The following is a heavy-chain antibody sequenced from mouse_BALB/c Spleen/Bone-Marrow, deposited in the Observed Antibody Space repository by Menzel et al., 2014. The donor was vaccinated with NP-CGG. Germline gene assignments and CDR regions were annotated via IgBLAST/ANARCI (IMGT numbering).Heavy chain of an antibody. J-gene: IGHJ2*01. CDR1: GSTFSSYG. V-gene: IGHV5-6-3*01. D-gene: IGHD2-4*01. CDR2: INSNGGST. Sequence: EVKLVESGGGLVQPGGSLKLSCAASGSTFSSYGMSWVRQTPDKRLELVATINSNGGSTYYPDSVKGRFTISRDNAKNTLYLQMSSLKSEDTAMYYCARDYDYDYWGQGTTLTVSS. CDR3: ARDYDYDY.